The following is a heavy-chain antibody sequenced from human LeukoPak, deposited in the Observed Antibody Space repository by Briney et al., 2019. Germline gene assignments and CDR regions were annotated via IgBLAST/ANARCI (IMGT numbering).Heavy chain of an antibody. CDR2: IYYSVST. CDR3: ARHIGGQQRVYFDY. D-gene: IGHD6-13*01. CDR1: GGSISSYY. Sequence: SETLSLTCTVSGGSISSYYWSWIRQPPGKGLERIGYIYYSVSTNYNPSVKSRVTISVDTSKNQFSLKLSSVTAADTAVYYCARHIGGQQRVYFDYWGQGTLVTVSS. J-gene: IGHJ4*02. V-gene: IGHV4-59*08.